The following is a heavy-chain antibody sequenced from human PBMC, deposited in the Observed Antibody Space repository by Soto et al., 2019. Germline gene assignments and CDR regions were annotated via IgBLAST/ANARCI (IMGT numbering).Heavy chain of an antibody. CDR3: ARSIVVVTALDY. Sequence: QVQLVQSGAEEKKPGASVKVSCKASGYTFTSYAMHWVRQAPGQRREWMGWINAGNGNTKYSQKFQGRVTMTRDTSASTAYMEMSSLRSADTAVDYCARSIVVVTALDYWGQGTLVTVSS. J-gene: IGHJ4*02. V-gene: IGHV1-3*05. CDR2: INAGNGNT. CDR1: GYTFTSYA. D-gene: IGHD2-21*02.